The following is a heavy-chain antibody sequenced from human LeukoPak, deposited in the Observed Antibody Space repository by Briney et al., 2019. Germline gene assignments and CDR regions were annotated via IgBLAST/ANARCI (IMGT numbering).Heavy chain of an antibody. Sequence: PGGSLRLSCAASGFTFSSYGMHWVRQAPGKGLEWVAVISYDGSNKYYADSVKGRFTISRDNSKNTLYLQMNSLRAEDTAVYYCARDNNWNGTDYWGQGTLVTVSS. J-gene: IGHJ4*02. CDR1: GFTFSSYG. CDR2: ISYDGSNK. V-gene: IGHV3-30*03. D-gene: IGHD1-20*01. CDR3: ARDNNWNGTDY.